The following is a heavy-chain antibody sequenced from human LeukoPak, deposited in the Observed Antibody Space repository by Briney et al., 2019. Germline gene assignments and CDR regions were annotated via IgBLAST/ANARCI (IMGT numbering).Heavy chain of an antibody. Sequence: SVGSLRLSCAAPGFTFSSYGMHWVRQAPGKGLDWVAVIWYDGSSKFNADSVRGRFTISRDNSKNTLYLQMNSLRAEDKAVYYCARNLYSGNYLDTFHIWGQGTVVTVSS. D-gene: IGHD1-26*01. CDR3: ARNLYSGNYLDTFHI. V-gene: IGHV3-33*01. J-gene: IGHJ3*02. CDR2: IWYDGSSK. CDR1: GFTFSSYG.